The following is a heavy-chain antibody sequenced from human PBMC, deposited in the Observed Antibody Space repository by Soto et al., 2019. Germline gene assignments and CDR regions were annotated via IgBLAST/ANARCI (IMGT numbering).Heavy chain of an antibody. V-gene: IGHV5-51*01. CDR1: GYNFTNYW. Sequence: GESLKISCQGSGYNFTNYWIGWVRQMPGKGLEWMGIIYPDDSDTRYSPSFQGQVTISADKSINTAYLQWSSLKASDTAMYYCARRAWTVTKAYYYYYMDVWGKGTTVTVSS. CDR3: ARRAWTVTKAYYYYYMDV. J-gene: IGHJ6*03. D-gene: IGHD4-17*01. CDR2: IYPDDSDT.